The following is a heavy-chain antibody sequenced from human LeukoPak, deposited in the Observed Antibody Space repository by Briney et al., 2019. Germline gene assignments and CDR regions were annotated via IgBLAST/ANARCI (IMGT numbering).Heavy chain of an antibody. Sequence: GGSLRLSCAASGFNFSSYWMSWVRQAPGKGLEWVAHISPDGRDKYYVDSVKGRFTISRDNAKNSLSLQMNSLRAEDTAVYYCAKEYPSSEQYIRGMDVWGQGTTVTVSS. CDR3: AKEYPSSEQYIRGMDV. D-gene: IGHD6-19*01. J-gene: IGHJ6*02. CDR2: ISPDGRDK. CDR1: GFNFSSYW. V-gene: IGHV3-7*01.